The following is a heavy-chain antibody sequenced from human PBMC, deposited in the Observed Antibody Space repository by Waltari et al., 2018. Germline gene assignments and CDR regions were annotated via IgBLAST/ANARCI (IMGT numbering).Heavy chain of an antibody. D-gene: IGHD6-19*01. CDR2: NMWNRGSI. Sequence: EVQLVESGGGLVQPGRSLRLSCAGSGFPFDDYAMHWVRPTPGKGLEWVQGNMWNRGSIGYADSVKGRFTISRDNAKNSLYLQMNSLRAEDTALYYCAKGPSSSGWYYFDYWGQGTLVTVSS. V-gene: IGHV3-9*01. CDR3: AKGPSSSGWYYFDY. CDR1: GFPFDDYA. J-gene: IGHJ4*02.